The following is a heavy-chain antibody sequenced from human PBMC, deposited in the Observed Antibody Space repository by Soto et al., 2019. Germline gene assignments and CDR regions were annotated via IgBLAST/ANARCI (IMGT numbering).Heavy chain of an antibody. J-gene: IGHJ6*02. D-gene: IGHD2-15*01. Sequence: QVQLVQSGAEVKKPGSSVKVSCKASGGTFSSYAISWVRQAPGQGLEWMGGIIPIFGTANYAQKFQGRVTITADNSTSTAYMELSSLRSEDTAVYYCARVLGYRSGGSCRKHKYYYYGMDVWGQGTTVTVSS. CDR2: IIPIFGTA. V-gene: IGHV1-69*06. CDR1: GGTFSSYA. CDR3: ARVLGYRSGGSCRKHKYYYYGMDV.